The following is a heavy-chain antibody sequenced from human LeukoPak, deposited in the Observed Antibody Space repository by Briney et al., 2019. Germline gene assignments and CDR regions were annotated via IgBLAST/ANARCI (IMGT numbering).Heavy chain of an antibody. D-gene: IGHD6-13*01. Sequence: ASVKVSCKASGYTFTSYDINWVRQATGQGLEWMGWMNPNSGNTGYAQKFQGRVTITADKSTSTAYMELSSLRSEDTAVYYCARDSYSSSWYYFDYWGQGTLVTVSS. CDR3: ARDSYSSSWYYFDY. CDR1: GYTFTSYD. J-gene: IGHJ4*02. V-gene: IGHV1-8*03. CDR2: MNPNSGNT.